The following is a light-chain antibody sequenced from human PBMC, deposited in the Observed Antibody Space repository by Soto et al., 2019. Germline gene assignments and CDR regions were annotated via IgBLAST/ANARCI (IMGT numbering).Light chain of an antibody. CDR3: QQYGSSPWT. CDR1: QSVSSSY. V-gene: IGKV3-20*01. CDR2: GAS. Sequence: EIVLTQSPGTLSLSPGERATLSCRASQSVSSSYLAWYQQKPGQAPRLLIYGASSRAKGIPDRFSGSGSGTDFTLTISRLEPEDFAVYYCQQYGSSPWTFGQGPKVEIK. J-gene: IGKJ1*01.